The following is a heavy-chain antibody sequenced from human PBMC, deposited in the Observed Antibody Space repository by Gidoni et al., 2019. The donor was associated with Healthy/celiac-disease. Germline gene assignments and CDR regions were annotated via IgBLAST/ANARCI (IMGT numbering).Heavy chain of an antibody. CDR2: ISYDGSNK. Sequence: QVQLVESGGGVVQPGRSLRLSCAASGFTFSSYALHWVRQAPGKGLEWVAVISYDGSNKYYADSVKGRFTISRDNSKNTLYLQMNSLRAEDTAVYYCARDSPARQWLVGGDAFDIWGQGTMVTVSS. CDR1: GFTFSSYA. D-gene: IGHD6-19*01. V-gene: IGHV3-30-3*01. CDR3: ARDSPARQWLVGGDAFDI. J-gene: IGHJ3*02.